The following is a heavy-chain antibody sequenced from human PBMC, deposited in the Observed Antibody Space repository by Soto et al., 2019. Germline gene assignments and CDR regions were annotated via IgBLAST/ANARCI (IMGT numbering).Heavy chain of an antibody. J-gene: IGHJ3*02. CDR2: ISYDGSIK. D-gene: IGHD2-8*01. CDR1: GFTFSSYG. V-gene: IGHV3-30*18. CDR3: AKEQSLGYCTNGVCYSAFDI. Sequence: GGSLRLSCAASGFTFSSYGMHWVRQAPGKGLEWVAVISYDGSIKYYADSVKGRFTISRDNSKNTLYLQMNSLRAEDTAVYYCAKEQSLGYCTNGVCYSAFDIWGQGTMVTVSS.